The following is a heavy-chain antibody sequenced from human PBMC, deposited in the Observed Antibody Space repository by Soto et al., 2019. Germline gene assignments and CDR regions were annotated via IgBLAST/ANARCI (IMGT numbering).Heavy chain of an antibody. CDR3: ARHSVWGSYRYVRYYYGMDV. V-gene: IGHV4-39*01. CDR1: GGSISTSSYY. CDR2: IYYRGRT. D-gene: IGHD3-16*02. Sequence: SETLSLTFTVSGGSISTSSYYWGWIRQPPGKRLEWIGRIYYRGRTYYNTSLKSRVTISVDTSKIQFSLKLSSLTAADTAVYYCARHSVWGSYRYVRYYYGMDVWGQGTTVT. J-gene: IGHJ6*02.